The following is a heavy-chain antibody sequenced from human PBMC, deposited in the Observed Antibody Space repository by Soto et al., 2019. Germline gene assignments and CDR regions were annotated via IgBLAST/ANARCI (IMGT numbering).Heavy chain of an antibody. CDR2: IGWCGRNA. CDR1: GFSFIHYA. D-gene: IGHD3-22*01. CDR3: GKAGHSGDLAGYYDT. J-gene: IGHJ4*02. Sequence: GGSLRLSCATSGFSFIHYAINWVRQVPGRGLAYVAGIGWCGRNAFYAESMKGRFSISRDNSKNTVYLHMHNLRVDASDMYCCGKAGHSGDLAGYYDTGGPETLVEVSS. V-gene: IGHV3-23*01.